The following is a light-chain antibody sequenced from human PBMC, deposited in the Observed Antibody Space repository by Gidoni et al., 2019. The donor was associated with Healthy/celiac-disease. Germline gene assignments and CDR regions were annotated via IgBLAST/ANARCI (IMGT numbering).Light chain of an antibody. J-gene: IGKJ2*01. Sequence: DIVMTQSPLCLRVTTGEPASISCRSSQSLLHSNGYTYLDWYLQKPGQSPQLLIYLGSNRASGVPDRFSGSGSGSDFTLKISRVEAEDVGVYYCMQALQTPTYTFGQGTKLEIK. CDR2: LGS. CDR1: QSLLHSNGYTY. CDR3: MQALQTPTYT. V-gene: IGKV2-28*01.